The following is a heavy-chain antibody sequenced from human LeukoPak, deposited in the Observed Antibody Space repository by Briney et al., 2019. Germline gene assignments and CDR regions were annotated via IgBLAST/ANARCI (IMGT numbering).Heavy chain of an antibody. CDR3: AREEQQLVRRKNYYYYMDV. D-gene: IGHD6-13*01. Sequence: SETLSLTCTVSGYSLTSGYYWGWIRQPPGKGLEWIASIFHSGSTFYNPSVKSRVTISVDTSKSQFSLKLSSVTAADTAVYYCAREEQQLVRRKNYYYYMDVWGKGTTVTVSS. V-gene: IGHV4-38-2*02. CDR1: GYSLTSGYY. J-gene: IGHJ6*03. CDR2: IFHSGST.